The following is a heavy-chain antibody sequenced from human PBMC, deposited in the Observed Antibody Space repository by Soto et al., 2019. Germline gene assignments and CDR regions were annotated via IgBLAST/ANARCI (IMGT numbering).Heavy chain of an antibody. CDR1: GFTFTTYW. Sequence: PGGSLRLSCASPGFTFTTYWMSWVRQAPGKGLEWVAHIKQDGSEKYYVDSVKGRFTISRDNAKNSLSLQMNTLRAEDTAVYYCARTITGDVFDYWGQGTLVTVSS. D-gene: IGHD7-27*01. J-gene: IGHJ4*02. V-gene: IGHV3-7*03. CDR3: ARTITGDVFDY. CDR2: IKQDGSEK.